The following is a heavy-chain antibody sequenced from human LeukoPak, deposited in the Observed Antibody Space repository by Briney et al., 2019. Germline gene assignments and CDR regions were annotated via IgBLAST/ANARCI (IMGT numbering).Heavy chain of an antibody. J-gene: IGHJ4*02. CDR1: GYTFTGYY. CDR3: ARDQNGGGKFDY. CDR2: IIPIFGTA. D-gene: IGHD3-16*01. Sequence: SVKVSCKASGYTFTGYYMHWVRQAPGQGLEWMGGIIPIFGTANYAQKFQGRVTITADKSTSTAYMELSSLRSEDTAVYYCARDQNGGGKFDYWGQGTLVTVSS. V-gene: IGHV1-69*06.